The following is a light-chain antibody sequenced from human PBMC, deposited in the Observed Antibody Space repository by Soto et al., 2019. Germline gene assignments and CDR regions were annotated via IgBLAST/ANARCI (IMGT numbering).Light chain of an antibody. J-gene: IGKJ4*01. CDR3: QQSFTTPLT. Sequence: DIQMTQSPSSLSASVGDRVTITCRASQSSGRFLNWHQQNPGKAPNVLINVASTLRSGVPSRFSGSGSGTDFNLTINSLQPEDFATYFCQQSFTTPLTVGGGTKVEIK. V-gene: IGKV1-39*01. CDR2: VAS. CDR1: QSSGRF.